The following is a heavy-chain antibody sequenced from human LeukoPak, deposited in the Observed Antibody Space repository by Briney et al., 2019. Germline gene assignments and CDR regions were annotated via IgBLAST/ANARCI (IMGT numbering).Heavy chain of an antibody. CDR2: IWYDGSNK. V-gene: IGHV3-33*01. CDR3: ARGAGYSSSWFDY. J-gene: IGHJ4*02. D-gene: IGHD6-13*01. Sequence: GGSLRLSCAASGFTFSSYGMHWVRQAPGKGLEWVAVIWYDGSNKYYADSVKGRFTISRDNPKNTLYLQMNSLRAEDTAVYYCARGAGYSSSWFDYWGQGTLVTVSS. CDR1: GFTFSSYG.